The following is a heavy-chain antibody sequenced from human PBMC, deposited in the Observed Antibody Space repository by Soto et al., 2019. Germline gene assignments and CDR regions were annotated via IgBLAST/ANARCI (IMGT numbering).Heavy chain of an antibody. V-gene: IGHV3-21*04. D-gene: IGHD5-18*01. Sequence: GGSLRLSCAASGFSFSTYTMNWVRQGPGKGLEWVSSISSNDYYIYYADSVEGRFTISRDNSKNSLYLQMNSLRTEDTALYYCAKDERSYGFLGYYYGMDVWGQGTTVTVS. CDR1: GFSFSTYT. CDR3: AKDERSYGFLGYYYGMDV. CDR2: ISSNDYYI. J-gene: IGHJ6*02.